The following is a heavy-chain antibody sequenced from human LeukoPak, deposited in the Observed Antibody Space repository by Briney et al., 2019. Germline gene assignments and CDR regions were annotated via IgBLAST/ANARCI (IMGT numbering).Heavy chain of an antibody. CDR3: AKDFSYSSSWYGVLYFYYYMDV. J-gene: IGHJ6*03. D-gene: IGHD6-13*01. V-gene: IGHV3-43*02. Sequence: GGSLRLSXAASGFTFHVYAMHWVRQAPGKGLEWVSLISGDGSSTYYADSVKGRFTISRDNSKNSLYLQMNSLRTEDTALYYCAKDFSYSSSWYGVLYFYYYMDVWGKGTTVTVSS. CDR2: ISGDGSST. CDR1: GFTFHVYA.